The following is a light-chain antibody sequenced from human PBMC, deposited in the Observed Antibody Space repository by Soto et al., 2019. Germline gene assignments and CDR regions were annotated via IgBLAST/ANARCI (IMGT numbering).Light chain of an antibody. CDR3: SSYSSTKTRF. CDR2: EVR. J-gene: IGLJ1*01. Sequence: QCMLTQPASVSGSPGQSITISCTGTSSDVVNYNYVSWYQHHPGKAPKVMIYEVRNRPSGVSNRFSGSKSGNTASLTISGLQAEDEADYYRSSYSSTKTRFFGTGTKVTVL. V-gene: IGLV2-14*01. CDR1: SSDVVNYNY.